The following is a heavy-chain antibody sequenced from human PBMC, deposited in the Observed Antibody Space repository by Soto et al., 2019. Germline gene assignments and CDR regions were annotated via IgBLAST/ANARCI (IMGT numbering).Heavy chain of an antibody. CDR3: AKERGYSGYASLDY. D-gene: IGHD5-12*01. CDR2: ISWNSGSI. J-gene: IGHJ4*02. Sequence: EVQLVESGGGLVQPGRSLRLSCAASGFTFDDYAMHWVRQAPGKGLEWVSGISWNSGSIGYADSVKGRLTISRDNAKNSLYLQMNSLRAEDTALYYCAKERGYSGYASLDYWGQGTLVTVSS. V-gene: IGHV3-9*01. CDR1: GFTFDDYA.